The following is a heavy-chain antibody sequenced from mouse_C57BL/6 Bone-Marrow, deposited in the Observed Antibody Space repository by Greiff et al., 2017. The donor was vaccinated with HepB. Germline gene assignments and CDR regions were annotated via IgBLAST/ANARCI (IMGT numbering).Heavy chain of an antibody. J-gene: IGHJ2*01. V-gene: IGHV1-81*01. D-gene: IGHD1-1*01. CDR3: AIITTVVATGDY. CDR2: IYPRSGNT. CDR1: GYTFTSYG. Sequence: VQLQQSGAELARPGASVKLSCKASGYTFTSYGISWVKQRTGQGLEWIGEIYPRSGNTYYNEQFKGKATLTADKSSSTAYMELRSLTSEDSAVYFCAIITTVVATGDYWGQGTTLTVSS.